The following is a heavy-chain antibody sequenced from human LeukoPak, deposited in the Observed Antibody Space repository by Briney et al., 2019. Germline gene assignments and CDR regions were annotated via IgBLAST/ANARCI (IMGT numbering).Heavy chain of an antibody. D-gene: IGHD6-6*01. CDR3: AKGRYSSSPWWSAFDI. CDR2: ISGSGGST. V-gene: IGHV3-23*01. CDR1: GFTFSSYA. J-gene: IGHJ3*02. Sequence: GGSLRLSCAASGFTFSSYAMSWVRQAPGKGLEWVSAISGSGGSTYYADSVKGRFTISRDNSKNTLYLQMNSLRAEDTAVYYCAKGRYSSSPWWSAFDIWGQGTMVTVSS.